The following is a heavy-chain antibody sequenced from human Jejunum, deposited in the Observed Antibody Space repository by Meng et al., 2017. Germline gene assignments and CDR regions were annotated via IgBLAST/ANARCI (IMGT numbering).Heavy chain of an antibody. D-gene: IGHD5-18*01. CDR1: GFTFSSYS. V-gene: IGHV3-21*01. CDR3: ARDLEGGYSYGSLAY. CDR2: ISSSSSYI. J-gene: IGHJ4*02. Sequence: GESLMISCAASGFTFSSYSMNWVRQAPGKGLGWVSSISSSSSYIYYADSVKGRFTISRDNAKNSLYLQMNRLRVEDTAVYYCARDLEGGYSYGSLAYWGQGTLVTVSS.